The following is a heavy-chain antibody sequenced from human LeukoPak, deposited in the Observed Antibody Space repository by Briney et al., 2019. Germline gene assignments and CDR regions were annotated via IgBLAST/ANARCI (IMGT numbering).Heavy chain of an antibody. CDR3: AAMSWAAYDSSGYFDY. CDR1: GFTFSSYA. Sequence: GGSLRLSCAASGFTFSSYAMHWVRQAPGKGLEWVAVISYDGSNKYYADSVKGRFTISRDYSKNTLYLQMNSLRAEDTAVYYCAAMSWAAYDSSGYFDYWGQGTLVTVSS. D-gene: IGHD3-22*01. V-gene: IGHV3-30-3*01. CDR2: ISYDGSNK. J-gene: IGHJ4*02.